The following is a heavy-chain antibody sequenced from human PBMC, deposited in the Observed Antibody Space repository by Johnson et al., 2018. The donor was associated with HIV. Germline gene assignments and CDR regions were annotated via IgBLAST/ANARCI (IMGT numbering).Heavy chain of an antibody. CDR1: GFTFDDYA. CDR2: ISWDSGSI. Sequence: VQLVESGGGLVQPGRSLRLSCAASGFTFDDYAMHWVRQAPGKGLEWVSGISWDSGSIDYADSVKGRFTISRDNSKNTLYLQMNSLSAEDTAVYDCERVGCGRKLWSDGFDIWGQGTMVTVSS. J-gene: IGHJ3*02. CDR3: ERVGCGRKLWSDGFDI. D-gene: IGHD5-18*01. V-gene: IGHV3-9*01.